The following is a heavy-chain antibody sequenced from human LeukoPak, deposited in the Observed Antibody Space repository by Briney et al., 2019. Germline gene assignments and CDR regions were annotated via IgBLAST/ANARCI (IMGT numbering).Heavy chain of an antibody. J-gene: IGHJ6*03. CDR2: INSDGSST. Sequence: GGSLRLSCAASGFTFSSYWMHWVRQAPGKGLVWVSRINSDGSSTSYADSVKGRFTISRDNAKNTLYLQMNSLRAEDTAVYYCASVHVRYYYYMDVWGKGTTVTVSS. CDR1: GFTFSSYW. CDR3: ASVHVRYYYYMDV. V-gene: IGHV3-74*01.